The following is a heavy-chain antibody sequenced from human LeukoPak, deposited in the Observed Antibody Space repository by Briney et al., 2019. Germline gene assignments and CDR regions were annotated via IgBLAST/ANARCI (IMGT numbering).Heavy chain of an antibody. CDR3: ATYYDFWSGYYPPDY. CDR2: ISGSGGST. D-gene: IGHD3-3*01. J-gene: IGHJ4*02. V-gene: IGHV3-23*01. CDR1: GFTFSSYA. Sequence: GGSLRLSCAASGFTFSSYAMSWVRQAPGKGLEWVSAISGSGGSTYYADSVKGRFTISRDTSKNTLYLQMNSLRAEDTAVYYCATYYDFWSGYYPPDYWGQGTLVTVSS.